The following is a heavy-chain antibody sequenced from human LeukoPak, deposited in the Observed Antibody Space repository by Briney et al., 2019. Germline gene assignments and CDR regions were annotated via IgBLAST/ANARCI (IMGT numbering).Heavy chain of an antibody. CDR1: GGSISSSSYY. J-gene: IGHJ6*03. CDR3: ARGYCSGGSCYSYYYYDYMDV. Sequence: KLSETLSLTCTVSGGSISSSSYYWGWIRQPPGKGLEWIGSIHYSGSTNYNPSLKSRVTISVDTSKNQFSLKLSSVTAADTAVYYCARGYCSGGSCYSYYYYDYMDVWGKGTTVTVSS. CDR2: IHYSGST. D-gene: IGHD2-15*01. V-gene: IGHV4-39*07.